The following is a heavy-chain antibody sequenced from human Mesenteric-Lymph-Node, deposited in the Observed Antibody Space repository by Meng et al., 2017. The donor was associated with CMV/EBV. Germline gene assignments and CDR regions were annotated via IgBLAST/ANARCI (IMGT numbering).Heavy chain of an antibody. Sequence: VSVKVSCKASGYTFTSYDINWVRQAPGQGLEWMGWMNPNNGYTGYAQRFQGRVTMTRDTSMSTVYMELSSLRSEDTAVYYCARVWPDSYVYYFDVWGQGTLVTVSS. CDR1: GYTFTSYD. CDR2: MNPNNGYT. D-gene: IGHD3-10*02. CDR3: ARVWPDSYVYYFDV. J-gene: IGHJ4*02. V-gene: IGHV1-8*01.